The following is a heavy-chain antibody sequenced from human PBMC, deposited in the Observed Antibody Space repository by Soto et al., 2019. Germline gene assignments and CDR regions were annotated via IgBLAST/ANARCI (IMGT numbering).Heavy chain of an antibody. J-gene: IGHJ6*02. CDR1: GYSFTSYW. CDR2: IYPGDSDT. V-gene: IGHV5-51*01. D-gene: IGHD6-13*01. Sequence: PGESLKISCKGSGYSFTSYWIGWVRQVPGKGLEWMGIIYPGDSDTRYSPSFQGQVTISADKSISTAYLQWSSLKASDTAMYYCATTSAAGKYYYGMDGCGQGTTVTVSS. CDR3: ATTSAAGKYYYGMDG.